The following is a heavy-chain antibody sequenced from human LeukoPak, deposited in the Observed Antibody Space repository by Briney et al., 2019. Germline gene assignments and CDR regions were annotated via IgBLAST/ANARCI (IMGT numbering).Heavy chain of an antibody. Sequence: SETLSLTRTVSGGSVSSYYWNWIRQPPGKGLEWIGYIYYSGSTNYNPSLRRRVTISVDTSKNQFSLKLSSVTAVDTAVYYCARGWASGSYYNYWGQGTLVTVSS. CDR2: IYYSGST. V-gene: IGHV4-59*02. CDR1: GGSVSSYY. D-gene: IGHD1-26*01. J-gene: IGHJ4*02. CDR3: ARGWASGSYYNY.